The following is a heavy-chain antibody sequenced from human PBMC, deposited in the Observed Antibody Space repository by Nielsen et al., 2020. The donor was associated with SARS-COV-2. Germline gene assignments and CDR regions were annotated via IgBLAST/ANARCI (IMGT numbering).Heavy chain of an antibody. D-gene: IGHD2-15*01. V-gene: IGHV4-59*04. CDR2: MYYSGST. CDR3: AGAKGYCSGGSCYNWFDP. Sequence: SETLSLTCTLSGGSISSYYWSWNSQPPGRGLEWIGTMYYSGSTYYNSSLKSRVTISLDTSRNQFSLKLNSVTAADTAVYYCAGAKGYCSGGSCYNWFDPWGHGTLVTVSS. CDR1: GGSISSYY. J-gene: IGHJ5*02.